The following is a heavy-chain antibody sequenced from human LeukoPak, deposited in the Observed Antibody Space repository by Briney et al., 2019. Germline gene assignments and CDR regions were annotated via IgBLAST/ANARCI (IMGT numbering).Heavy chain of an antibody. J-gene: IGHJ6*03. CDR2: INHSGST. D-gene: IGHD5-18*01. V-gene: IGHV4-34*01. Sequence: SETLSLTCAVYGGSFSGYYWSWIRQPPGKGLEWIGEINHSGSTNYNPSLKSRVTISVDTSKNQFSLKLSSVTAADTAVYYCARESGYSYGYKAYYYYMDVWGKGTTVTVSS. CDR1: GGSFSGYY. CDR3: ARESGYSYGYKAYYYYMDV.